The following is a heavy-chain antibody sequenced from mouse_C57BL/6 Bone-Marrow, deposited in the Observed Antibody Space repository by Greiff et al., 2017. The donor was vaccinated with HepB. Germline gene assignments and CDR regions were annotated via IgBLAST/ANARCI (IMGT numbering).Heavy chain of an antibody. D-gene: IGHD1-1*01. CDR3: ARALGSSNYFDY. Sequence: EVKLMESGGGLVKPGGSLKLSCAASGFTFSSYAMSWVRQTPEKRLEWVATISDGGSYTYYPDNVKGRFTISRDNAKNNLYLQMSHLKSEDTAMYYCARALGSSNYFDYWGQGTTLTVSS. J-gene: IGHJ2*01. CDR2: ISDGGSYT. V-gene: IGHV5-4*03. CDR1: GFTFSSYA.